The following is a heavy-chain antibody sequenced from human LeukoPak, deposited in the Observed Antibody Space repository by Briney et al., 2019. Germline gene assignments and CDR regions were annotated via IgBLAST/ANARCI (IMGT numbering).Heavy chain of an antibody. D-gene: IGHD3-22*01. Sequence: PSETPSLTCAVYGGSFSGYYWSWIRQPPGKGLEWIGEINHSGSTNYNPSLKSRVTISVDTSKNQFSLKLSSVTAADTAVYYCARWSSNYYDSSGRRFDPWGQGTLVTVSS. CDR3: ARWSSNYYDSSGRRFDP. CDR1: GGSFSGYY. V-gene: IGHV4-34*01. CDR2: INHSGST. J-gene: IGHJ5*02.